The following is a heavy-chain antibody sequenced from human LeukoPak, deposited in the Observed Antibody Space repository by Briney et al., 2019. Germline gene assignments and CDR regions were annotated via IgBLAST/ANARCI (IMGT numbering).Heavy chain of an antibody. D-gene: IGHD6-19*01. CDR3: AKEQHYSSGWLGALKYFDY. CDR2: ISISGGST. CDR1: GFTFNSYA. Sequence: PGGSLRLSCAASGFTFNSYAMNWVRQAPGKGLEWVSGISISGGSTYYADSVKGRFTISRDNSKNTLFLQMSSLRAEDTAVYYCAKEQHYSSGWLGALKYFDYWGQGTLVTVSS. J-gene: IGHJ4*02. V-gene: IGHV3-23*01.